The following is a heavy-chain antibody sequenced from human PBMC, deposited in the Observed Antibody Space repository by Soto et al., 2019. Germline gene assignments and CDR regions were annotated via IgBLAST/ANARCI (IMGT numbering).Heavy chain of an antibody. CDR1: GYTFTSFY. V-gene: IGHV1-46*01. J-gene: IGHJ6*02. CDR2: INPSGGIT. CDR3: ASSPAFSSSWYGIPPDPSHGMDV. Sequence: QMQLVQSGAEVKRPGASVRVSCKSSGYTFTSFYIHWVRQAPGQGLEWMGIINPSGGITNFAQSFQGRANMTRDMSTTTHYMELSSLKSDDTAVYYCASSPAFSSSWYGIPPDPSHGMDVWGQGPTVTVS. D-gene: IGHD6-13*01.